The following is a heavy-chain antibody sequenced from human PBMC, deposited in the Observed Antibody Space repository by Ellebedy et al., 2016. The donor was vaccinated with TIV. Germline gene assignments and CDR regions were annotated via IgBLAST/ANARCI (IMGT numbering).Heavy chain of an antibody. Sequence: AASVNVSCKASGGTFSSYAISWVRQAPGQGLEWMGGIIPIFGTANYAQKFQGRVTITADESTSTAYMELSSLRSEDTAVYYCPSAYYYGSGKIVNYYYGMDVWGQGTTVTVSS. V-gene: IGHV1-69*13. D-gene: IGHD3-10*01. J-gene: IGHJ6*02. CDR3: PSAYYYGSGKIVNYYYGMDV. CDR1: GGTFSSYA. CDR2: IIPIFGTA.